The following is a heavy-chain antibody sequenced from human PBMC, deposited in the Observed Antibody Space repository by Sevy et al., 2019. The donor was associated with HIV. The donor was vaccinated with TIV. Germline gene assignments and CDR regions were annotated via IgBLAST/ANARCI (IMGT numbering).Heavy chain of an antibody. J-gene: IGHJ4*02. CDR2: ISSSRTYA. CDR3: AKDPRPSHRITTFGGVDYFEY. Sequence: GGSLRLSCTASGFTFSDYYMSWIRQAPGKGLEWVSDISSSRTYANHADSVKGRFTISRDNSKSTLYLRLSSLRDEDTAVYYCAKDPRPSHRITTFGGVDYFEYWGQGTLVTVSS. D-gene: IGHD3-3*01. CDR1: GFTFSDYY. V-gene: IGHV3-11*06.